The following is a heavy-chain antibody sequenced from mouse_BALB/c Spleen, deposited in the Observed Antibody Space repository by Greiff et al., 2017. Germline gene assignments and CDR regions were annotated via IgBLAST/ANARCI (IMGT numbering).Heavy chain of an antibody. CDR3: ARDYYGSSSPPFFAY. V-gene: IGHV2-9*02. CDR2: IWAGGST. Sequence: VQLQESGPGLVAPSQSLSITCTVSGFSLTSYGVHWVRQPPGKGLEWLGVIWAGGSTNYNSALMSRLSISKDNSKSQVFLKMNSLQTDDTAMYYCARDYYGSSSPPFFAYWGQGTLVTVSA. J-gene: IGHJ3*01. CDR1: GFSLTSYG. D-gene: IGHD1-1*01.